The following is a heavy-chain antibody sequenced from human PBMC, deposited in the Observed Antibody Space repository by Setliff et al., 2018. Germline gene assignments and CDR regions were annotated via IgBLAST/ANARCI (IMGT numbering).Heavy chain of an antibody. CDR3: ARARYSNFLNWFDP. CDR1: GGSISSGSYY. V-gene: IGHV4-61*02. J-gene: IGHJ5*02. CDR2: IYTSGST. Sequence: SETLSLTCTVSGGSISSGSYYWSWIRQPAGKGLEWIGRIYTSGSTNYNPSLKSRVTISVDTSKNQFSLKLSSVTAADTAVYYCARARYSNFLNWFDPWGQ. D-gene: IGHD4-4*01.